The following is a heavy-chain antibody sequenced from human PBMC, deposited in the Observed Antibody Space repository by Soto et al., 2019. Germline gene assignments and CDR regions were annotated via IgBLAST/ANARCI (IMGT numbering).Heavy chain of an antibody. CDR2: IYYSGST. Sequence: SETLSLTCTVSGDSISDYYWSWIRQPPGKGLEWIGYIYYSGSTNYNPPLKSRVTISEETSKNQFSLKLSSVTAADTAVYYWARNRARYDSNGLYFDFWGQGALVTVPQ. V-gene: IGHV4-59*01. CDR1: GDSISDYY. CDR3: ARNRARYDSNGLYFDF. D-gene: IGHD3-22*01. J-gene: IGHJ4*02.